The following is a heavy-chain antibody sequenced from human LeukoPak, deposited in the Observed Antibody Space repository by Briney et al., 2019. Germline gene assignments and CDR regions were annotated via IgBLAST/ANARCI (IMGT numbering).Heavy chain of an antibody. V-gene: IGHV3-23*01. CDR3: AKGYLSRDGYDY. CDR1: GFTFNSYA. Sequence: GGSLRLSCAASGFTFNSYAMTWVRQAPGKGLEWVSAVSDSGSSTYYADSVKGRFTISTDNSKNTLYLQMNSLGAEDTAVYYCAKGYLSRDGYDYWGQGTLVTVSS. CDR2: VSDSGSST. J-gene: IGHJ4*02. D-gene: IGHD5-24*01.